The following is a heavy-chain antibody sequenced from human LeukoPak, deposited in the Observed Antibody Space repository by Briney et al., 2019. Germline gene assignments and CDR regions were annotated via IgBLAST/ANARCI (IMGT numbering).Heavy chain of an antibody. Sequence: SETLSLTCTVSGGSISSGDYYWSWIRQPPGKGLEWIGYIYYSGSTYYNPSLKSRVTISVDTSKNQFSLKLSSVTAADTAVYYCVREPLYPMVDYWGQGTLVTVSS. V-gene: IGHV4-30-4*08. CDR1: GGSISSGDYY. CDR2: IYYSGST. D-gene: IGHD3-3*01. J-gene: IGHJ4*02. CDR3: VREPLYPMVDY.